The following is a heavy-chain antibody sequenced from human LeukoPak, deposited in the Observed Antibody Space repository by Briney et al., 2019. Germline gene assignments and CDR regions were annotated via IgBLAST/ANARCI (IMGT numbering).Heavy chain of an antibody. J-gene: IGHJ6*03. CDR2: MYYSGST. V-gene: IGHV4-59*01. Sequence: KPSETLSLTCTVSGGSISSYYWSWIRQPPGKGLEWIGYMYYSGSTNYNPSLKSRVTISVDTSKNQFSLKLSSVTAADTAVYYCARGGTPSYYYYMDVWGKGTTVTVSS. CDR1: GGSISSYY. CDR3: ARGGTPSYYYYMDV. D-gene: IGHD2-21*01.